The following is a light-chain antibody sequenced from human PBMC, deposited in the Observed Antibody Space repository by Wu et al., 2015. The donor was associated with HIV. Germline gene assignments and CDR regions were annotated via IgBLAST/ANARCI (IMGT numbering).Light chain of an antibody. Sequence: EIVLTQFPDTLSLSPGERATLSCRASQSVASFLAWYQQKPGQAPRLLIYDASNRATGIPARFSGSGSGTDFTLTISSLEPEDFAVYYCQQRRYWPLYTFGQGTKLEIK. V-gene: IGKV3-11*01. CDR1: QSVASF. CDR3: QQRRYWPLYT. J-gene: IGKJ2*01. CDR2: DAS.